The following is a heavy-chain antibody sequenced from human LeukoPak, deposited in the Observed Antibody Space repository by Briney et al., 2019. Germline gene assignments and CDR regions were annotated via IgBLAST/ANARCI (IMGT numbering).Heavy chain of an antibody. CDR1: GGSITSVGYY. CDR2: IYPSEST. Sequence: SETLSLTCTVSGGSITSVGYYWNWIRQPAGKELEWIGRIYPSESTNYNPSLKSRVTISIDTSKTQFSLNLNSVTAADTAVYYCARVGGYSYIDVWGEGTTVTISS. CDR3: ARVGGYSYIDV. V-gene: IGHV4-61*02. D-gene: IGHD3-16*01. J-gene: IGHJ6*03.